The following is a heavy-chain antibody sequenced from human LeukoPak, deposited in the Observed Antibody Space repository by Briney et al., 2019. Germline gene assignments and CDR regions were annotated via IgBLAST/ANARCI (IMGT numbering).Heavy chain of an antibody. CDR3: ARGTHLSLEWLFYFDY. CDR1: GFTFSSYS. D-gene: IGHD3-3*01. J-gene: IGHJ4*02. CDR2: ISSSSSYI. Sequence: GGSLRLSCAASGFTFSSYSMNWVRQAPGKGLEWVSSISSSSSYIYYADSVKGRFTISRDNAKNSLHLQMNSLRAEDTAVYYCARGTHLSLEWLFYFDYWGQGTLVTVSS. V-gene: IGHV3-21*01.